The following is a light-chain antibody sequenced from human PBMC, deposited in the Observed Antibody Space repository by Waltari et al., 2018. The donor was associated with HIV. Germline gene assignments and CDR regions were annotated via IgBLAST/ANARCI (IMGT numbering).Light chain of an antibody. J-gene: IGLJ3*02. CDR2: GVN. V-gene: IGLV2-14*02. CDR1: NGDVGSYNL. CDR3: NSFTDTDTLV. Sequence: QSALTQPASVSGSPGHSVTISCTGTNGDVGSYNLVSWYQQYPGRAPHRIIYGVNRRPAGVSDRFAGSKVGKTASLTMSGRRADDEADYYCNSFTDTDTLVFGGGTRLTVL.